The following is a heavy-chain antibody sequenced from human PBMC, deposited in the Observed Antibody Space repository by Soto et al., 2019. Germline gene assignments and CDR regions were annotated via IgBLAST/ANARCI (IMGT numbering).Heavy chain of an antibody. CDR3: ARVGYYYDSSGYYLSFDY. V-gene: IGHV1-8*01. CDR2: MNPNSGNT. CDR1: GYTFTSSD. Sequence: ASVKVSCKASGYTFTSSDIHWVRQATGQGLEWMGWMNPNSGNTGYAQKFQGRVTMTRNTSISTAYMELSSLRSEDTAVYYCARVGYYYDSSGYYLSFDYWGQGTLVTVSS. J-gene: IGHJ4*02. D-gene: IGHD3-22*01.